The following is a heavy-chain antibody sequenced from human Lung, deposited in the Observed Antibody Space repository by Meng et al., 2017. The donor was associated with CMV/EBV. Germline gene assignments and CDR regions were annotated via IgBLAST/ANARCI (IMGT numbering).Heavy chain of an antibody. J-gene: IGHJ1*01. CDR3: LRRSGGSV. D-gene: IGHD3-10*01. V-gene: IGHV4-4*02. Sequence: QGRLRGSGPALVKPSGTLSLTFAVSGDSITNHNWWAWVRQPPGKGLEWIGEIPHRGSSAYNPSLKSRVSMSIDKSKNQFSLKLTSVTAADTAVYHCLRRSGGSVWGQGTLVTVSS. CDR2: IPHRGSS. CDR1: GDSITNHNW.